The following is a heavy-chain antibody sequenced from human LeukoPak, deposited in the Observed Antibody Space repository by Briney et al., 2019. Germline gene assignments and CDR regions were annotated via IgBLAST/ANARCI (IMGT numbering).Heavy chain of an antibody. Sequence: PSETLSLTCSVSGGSVTSGIYLWGWIRQPPGKGLEWIGSVYFDGGTHYNPSLQSRVTVSIDTSKNQFSLRLSSVTAVDTALYYCARDHYYDGRGRFDPWGQGTLVTVSS. V-gene: IGHV4-39*07. J-gene: IGHJ5*02. CDR2: VYFDGGT. CDR1: GGSVTSGIYL. D-gene: IGHD3-16*01. CDR3: ARDHYYDGRGRFDP.